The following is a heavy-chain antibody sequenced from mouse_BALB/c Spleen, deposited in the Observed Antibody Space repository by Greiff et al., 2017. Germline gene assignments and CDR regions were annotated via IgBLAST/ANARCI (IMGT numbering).Heavy chain of an antibody. CDR3: ARHYYGSSFDWYFDV. D-gene: IGHD1-1*01. CDR1: GFTFSSYA. CDR2: ISSGGSYT. J-gene: IGHJ1*01. Sequence: EVMLVESGGGLVKPGGSLKLSCAASGFTFSSYAMSWVRQTPEKRLEWVATISSGGSYTYYPDSVKGRFTISRDNAKNTLYLQMSSLRSEDTAMYYCARHYYGSSFDWYFDVWGAGTTVTVSS. V-gene: IGHV5-9-3*01.